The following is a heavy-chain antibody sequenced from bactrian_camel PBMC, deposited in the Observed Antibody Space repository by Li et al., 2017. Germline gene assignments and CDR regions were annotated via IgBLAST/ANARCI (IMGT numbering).Heavy chain of an antibody. CDR2: IYNATGST. D-gene: IGHD1*01. J-gene: IGHJ4*01. Sequence: DVQLVESGGGSVQAGGSLRLSCVASGYSYLRNCMGWFRQAPGKEREGEGVATIYNATGSTYYADYVKGRVTISQDNAKNMTYLEMNSLKPGDTAVYYCAAHWAQGHWSAPAGYVHWGQGTQVTVS. V-gene: IGHV3S31*01. CDR3: AAHWAQGHWSAPAGYVH. CDR1: GYSYLRNC.